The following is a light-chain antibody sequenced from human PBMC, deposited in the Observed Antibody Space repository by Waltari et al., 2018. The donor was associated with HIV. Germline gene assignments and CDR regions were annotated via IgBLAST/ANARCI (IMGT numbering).Light chain of an antibody. CDR2: GAF. CDR1: ESVSSN. Sequence: EIVLTQSPATVSVSPGERVTLSCRARESVSSNLAWYHQKPGQAPRLLIYGAFIRATGIPDRFSVSWAGTEFTLTISTLQAEDFAVYYCQQYNSWPLIGGGTKVDFK. V-gene: IGKV3D-15*03. J-gene: IGKJ4*01. CDR3: QQYNSWPL.